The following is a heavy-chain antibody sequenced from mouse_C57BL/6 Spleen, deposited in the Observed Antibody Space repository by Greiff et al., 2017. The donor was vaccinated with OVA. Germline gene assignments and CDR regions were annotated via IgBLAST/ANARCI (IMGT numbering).Heavy chain of an antibody. D-gene: IGHD1-1*01. V-gene: IGHV5-15*01. Sequence: EVKVVESGGGLVQPGGSLKLSCAASGFTFSDYGMAWVRQAPRKGPEWVAFISNLAYSIYYADTVTGRFTISRENAKNTLYLEMSSLRSEDTAMYYCARHTTVVATDAMDYWGQGTSVTVSS. CDR2: ISNLAYSI. CDR3: ARHTTVVATDAMDY. J-gene: IGHJ4*01. CDR1: GFTFSDYG.